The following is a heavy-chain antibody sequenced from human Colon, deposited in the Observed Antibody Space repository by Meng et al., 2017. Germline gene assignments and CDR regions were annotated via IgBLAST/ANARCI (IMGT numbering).Heavy chain of an antibody. CDR3: ARDIPGRLFDN. D-gene: IGHD6-6*01. J-gene: IGHJ4*02. Sequence: EVQLVESGGGLVKPGGSLRLSCAASGFTFSSHRMNWVRQAPGKGLEWVSTISSGSNFIYYADSLKGRFTISRDSAKNSLYLQIDSLRAEDTAVYYCARDIPGRLFDNWGQGTLVTVSS. V-gene: IGHV3-21*01. CDR2: ISSGSNFI. CDR1: GFTFSSHR.